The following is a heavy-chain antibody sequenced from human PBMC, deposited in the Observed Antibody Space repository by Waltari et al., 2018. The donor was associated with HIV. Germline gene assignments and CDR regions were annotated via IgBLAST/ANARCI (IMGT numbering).Heavy chain of an antibody. D-gene: IGHD6-19*01. CDR3: ARDSITVSGTFDY. CDR1: SYG. CDR2: IWYDGSNK. J-gene: IGHJ4*02. V-gene: IGHV3-33*01. Sequence: SYGIHWVRQAPGKGLEWVAVIWYDGSNKYYADSVKGRFSISRDNSKNTVYLQMNSLRAEDTAEYYCARDSITVSGTFDYWGQGTLVTVSS.